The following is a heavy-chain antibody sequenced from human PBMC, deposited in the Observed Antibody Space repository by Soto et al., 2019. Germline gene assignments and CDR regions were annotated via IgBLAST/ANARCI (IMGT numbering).Heavy chain of an antibody. CDR2: IDPSDSYT. CDR1: GYSFTSYW. D-gene: IGHD6-13*01. CDR3: ARLPLLAAAGTGEDY. V-gene: IGHV5-10-1*01. J-gene: IGHJ4*02. Sequence: GESLKISCXGXGYSFTSYWISWVRQMPGKGLEWMGRIDPSDSYTNYSPSFQGHVTISADKSISTAYLQWSSLKASDTAMYYCARLPLLAAAGTGEDYWGQGTLVTVSS.